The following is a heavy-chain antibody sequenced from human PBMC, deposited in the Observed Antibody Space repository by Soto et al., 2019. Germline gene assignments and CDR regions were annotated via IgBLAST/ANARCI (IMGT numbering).Heavy chain of an antibody. V-gene: IGHV3-23*01. CDR2: ISGSDGST. J-gene: IGHJ4*02. CDR1: GFIFSSYA. CDR3: AKDGVAHIPLYTSGSSYDH. D-gene: IGHD3-22*01. Sequence: GGSLRLSCAASGFIFSSYAMSWVRQAPGKGLEWVTAISGSDGSTYYADSVKGRFTISRDNSRNTLYLQMNSLRAEDTAVYYCAKDGVAHIPLYTSGSSYDHWGQGTLVTVSS.